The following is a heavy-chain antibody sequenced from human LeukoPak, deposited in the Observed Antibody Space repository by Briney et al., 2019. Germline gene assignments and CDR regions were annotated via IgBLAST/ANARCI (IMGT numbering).Heavy chain of an antibody. V-gene: IGHV4-39*01. CDR3: ARHVVIGGKLLWFGELPYYFDY. J-gene: IGHJ4*02. CDR1: GGSIISSTYY. CDR2: SYYTGST. D-gene: IGHD3-10*01. Sequence: PSETLSLTCTVSGGSIISSTYYWGWIRQPPGKGLEWIGSSYYTGSTYYTPSLKSRVTISVDTSKNQFSLKLSSVTAADTAVYYCARHVVIGGKLLWFGELPYYFDYWGQGTLVTVSS.